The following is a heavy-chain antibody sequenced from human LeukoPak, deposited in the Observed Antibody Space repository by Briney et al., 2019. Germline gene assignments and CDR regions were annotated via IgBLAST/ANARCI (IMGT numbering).Heavy chain of an antibody. CDR3: ARVDTKPGVTYYYYYYMDV. J-gene: IGHJ6*03. D-gene: IGHD2-8*01. CDR2: IYYSGST. V-gene: IGHV4-59*08. CDR1: GGSISSYY. Sequence: PSETLPLTCTVSGGSISSYYWSWIRQPPGKGLEWIGYIYYSGSTYYNPSLKSRVTISVDTSKNQFSLKLSSVTAADTAVYYCARVDTKPGVTYYYYYYMDVWGKGTTVTVSS.